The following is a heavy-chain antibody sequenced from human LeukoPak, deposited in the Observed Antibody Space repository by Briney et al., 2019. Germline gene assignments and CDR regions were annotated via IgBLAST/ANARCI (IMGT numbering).Heavy chain of an antibody. D-gene: IGHD3-3*01. CDR2: VSGSGAHT. CDR3: AKVARSGTIYDAFDI. J-gene: IGHJ3*02. CDR1: GFTFSSYA. Sequence: GGSLRLSCAASGFTFSSYAMTWVRQAPGKGLQWVSAVSGSGAHTYYADSVKGRFTISRDNSRDTLYLQMNSLRAEDTAVYYCAKVARSGTIYDAFDIWGQGTMVTVSS. V-gene: IGHV3-23*01.